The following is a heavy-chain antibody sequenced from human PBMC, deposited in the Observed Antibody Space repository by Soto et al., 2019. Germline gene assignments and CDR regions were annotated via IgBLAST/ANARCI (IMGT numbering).Heavy chain of an antibody. D-gene: IGHD1-26*01. V-gene: IGHV6-1*01. J-gene: IGHJ6*02. CDR3: ARVREGRYGMDV. CDR2: TYYKSKWYT. CDR1: GDSVSSNTAT. Sequence: SQTLSLTCAISGDSVSSNTATWNWIRQSPSRGLEWLGRTYYKSKWYTDSAISVKSRIVINPDTSKNQIFLQLNSVTPEDTAVYYCARVREGRYGMDVWGQGTTVTVSS.